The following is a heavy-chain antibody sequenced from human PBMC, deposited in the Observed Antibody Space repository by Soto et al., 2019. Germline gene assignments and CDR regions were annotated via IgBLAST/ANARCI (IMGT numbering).Heavy chain of an antibody. V-gene: IGHV4-39*01. CDR3: ARHHSPWQWLPKGWFDP. J-gene: IGHJ5*02. CDR1: GGSISSSSYC. Sequence: QLQLQESGPGLVKPSETLSLTCTVSGGSISSSSYCWGWIRQPPGKGLEWIGSIYYSGSTYYNPSLKSRVTISVDTSKSQFSLKLSSVTAADTAVYYCARHHSPWQWLPKGWFDPWGQGTLVTVSS. CDR2: IYYSGST. D-gene: IGHD6-19*01.